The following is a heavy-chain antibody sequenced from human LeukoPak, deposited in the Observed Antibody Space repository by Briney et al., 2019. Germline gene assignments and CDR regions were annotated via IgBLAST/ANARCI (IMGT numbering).Heavy chain of an antibody. J-gene: IGHJ4*02. Sequence: PSETLSLTCTVSGGSISTYYWSWIRQPAGKRLEWIGRMYTSGSTNYNPSLKSRVTMSVDTSKNQFSLKLSSVTAADTAVYYCARGGWYYFDYWGQGTLVTVSS. CDR2: MYTSGST. V-gene: IGHV4-4*07. D-gene: IGHD2-15*01. CDR3: ARGGWYYFDY. CDR1: GGSISTYY.